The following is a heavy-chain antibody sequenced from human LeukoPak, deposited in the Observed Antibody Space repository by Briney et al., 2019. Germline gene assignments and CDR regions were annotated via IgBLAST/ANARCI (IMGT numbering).Heavy chain of an antibody. J-gene: IGHJ5*02. D-gene: IGHD6-13*01. Sequence: GGSLRLSCAPSGFDFIKYWMTWVRQVPGKGLEWVANIKDDGSQKYYVDSVKGRFTISRDNGKKSLHLQMNSLRGEDTAVYYCARGTSRGFDPWGQGTLVTVSS. CDR1: GFDFIKYW. V-gene: IGHV3-7*01. CDR3: ARGTSRGFDP. CDR2: IKDDGSQK.